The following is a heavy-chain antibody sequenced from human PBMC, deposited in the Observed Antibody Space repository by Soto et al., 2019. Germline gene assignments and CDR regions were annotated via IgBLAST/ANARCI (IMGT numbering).Heavy chain of an antibody. CDR3: AKGSESGSLNYFDY. D-gene: IGHD3-3*01. Sequence: GGSLRLSCAASGFTFSSYAMSWVRQAPGKGLEWISAISGSGGSTYYADSVKRRFTISRDNSKNTLYLQMNSLRAEDTAVYYCAKGSESGSLNYFDYWGQGTLVTVSS. J-gene: IGHJ4*02. CDR1: GFTFSSYA. V-gene: IGHV3-23*01. CDR2: ISGSGGST.